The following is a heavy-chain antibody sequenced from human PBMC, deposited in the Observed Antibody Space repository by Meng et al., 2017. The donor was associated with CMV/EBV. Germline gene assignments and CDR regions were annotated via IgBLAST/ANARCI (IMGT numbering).Heavy chain of an antibody. CDR2: ISYDGSNK. D-gene: IGHD6-19*01. J-gene: IGHJ2*01. CDR1: GFTFSCSA. V-gene: IGHV3-30-3*01. Sequence: SGFTFSCSAMHWVRQAPGRGLGWVAVISYDGSNKYYADSVKGRFTISRDNSKNTLYLQMNSLRAEDTAVYYCARGGQWLARAWYFDLWGRGTLVTVSS. CDR3: ARGGQWLARAWYFDL.